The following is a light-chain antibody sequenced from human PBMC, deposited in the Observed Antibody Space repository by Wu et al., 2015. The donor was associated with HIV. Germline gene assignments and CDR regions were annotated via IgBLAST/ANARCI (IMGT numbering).Light chain of an antibody. CDR2: DAS. V-gene: IGKV3D-15*01. J-gene: IGKJ4*01. CDR3: QQYNNWPSLT. CDR1: ESVGSN. Sequence: EVVMTQSPVTLSVSPGDRATLSCRASESVGSNLAWYQQKPGQAPRLLIYDASTRATGILARFSGSGSGTDFTLTITSLQSEDFAVYFCQQYNNWPSLTFGGGPRWRSN.